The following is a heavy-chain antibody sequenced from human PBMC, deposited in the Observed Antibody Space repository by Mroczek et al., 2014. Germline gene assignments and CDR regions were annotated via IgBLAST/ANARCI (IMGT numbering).Heavy chain of an antibody. CDR2: IYWNDDK. Sequence: QVTLKESGPTLVKPTQTLTLTCTFSGFSLSTSGVGVGWIRQPPGKALEWLALIYWNDDKRYSPSLKSRLTITKDTSKNQVVLTMTNMDPVDTATYYCAHVVGVGSRPEIAAFDIWGQGTMVTVSS. J-gene: IGHJ3*02. V-gene: IGHV2-5*01. D-gene: IGHD1-26*01. CDR3: AHVVGVGSRPEIAAFDI. CDR1: GFSLSTSGVG.